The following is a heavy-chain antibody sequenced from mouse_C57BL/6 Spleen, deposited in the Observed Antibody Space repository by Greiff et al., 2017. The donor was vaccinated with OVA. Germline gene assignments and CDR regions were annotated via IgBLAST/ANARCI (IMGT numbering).Heavy chain of an antibody. V-gene: IGHV1-20*01. CDR3: ARKGDDYENYFDY. CDR2: INPYNGDT. CDR1: GYSFTGYF. J-gene: IGHJ2*01. D-gene: IGHD2-4*01. Sequence: VQLQQSGPELVKPGDSVKISCKASGYSFTGYFMNWVMQSHGKSLEWIGRINPYNGDTFYNQKFKGKATLTVDKSSSTAHMELRSLTSEDSAVYYCARKGDDYENYFDYWGQGTTLTVSS.